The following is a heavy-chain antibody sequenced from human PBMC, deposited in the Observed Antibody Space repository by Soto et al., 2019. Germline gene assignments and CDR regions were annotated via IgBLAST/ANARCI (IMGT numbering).Heavy chain of an antibody. D-gene: IGHD3-22*01. CDR2: INHSGRV. CDR3: STRAYDTNGYYRFDP. CDR1: GGSFSGHS. J-gene: IGHJ5*01. Sequence: QVQLQQWGAGLLKPSETLSLTCAVYGGSFSGHSWTWIRQSPGKGLEWIGDINHSGRVNYSPSLKSRLTISLDTSKNQLSLTLSAVTAADTAMYYCSTRAYDTNGYYRFDPWGQGTLVTVSS. V-gene: IGHV4-34*01.